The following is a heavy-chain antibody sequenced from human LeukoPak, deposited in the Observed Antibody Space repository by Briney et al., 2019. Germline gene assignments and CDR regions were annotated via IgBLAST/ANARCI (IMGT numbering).Heavy chain of an antibody. CDR1: GGSISSYY. CDR3: ARRYGGTTYWYFDL. D-gene: IGHD4-23*01. V-gene: IGHV4-59*08. CDR2: IYYSGST. J-gene: IGHJ2*01. Sequence: SETLSLTCTVSGGSISSYYWSWIRQPPGKGLEWIGYIYYSGSTNYNPSLKSRVTISVDTSKKQFSLKLSSVTAADTSVYYCARRYGGTTYWYFDLWGRGTVVTVYS.